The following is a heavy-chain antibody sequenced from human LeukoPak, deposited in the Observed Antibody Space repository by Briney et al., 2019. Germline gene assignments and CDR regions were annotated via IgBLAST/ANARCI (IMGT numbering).Heavy chain of an antibody. CDR2: IKQDGSEK. CDR1: GFTFSNYW. J-gene: IGHJ4*02. D-gene: IGHD6-13*01. Sequence: TGGSLRLSCAASGFTFSNYWMNWVRQAPGKGLEWVANIKQDGSEKYYVDSVKGRFTISRDNAKNSLYLQMNSLRVEDTAVYYCARERGQQLVLDYWGQGTLVTVSS. V-gene: IGHV3-7*01. CDR3: ARERGQQLVLDY.